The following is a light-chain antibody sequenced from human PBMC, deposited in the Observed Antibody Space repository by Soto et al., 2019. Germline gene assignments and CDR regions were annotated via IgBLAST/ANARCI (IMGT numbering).Light chain of an antibody. J-gene: IGLJ3*02. V-gene: IGLV1-47*01. Sequence: QSVLTQPPSASGTPGQRVTFSFSGSSSNIGSNNVSWYQKLPGTAPKLLIYRNNQRPSGVPDRFSGSKSGTSASLAISGLRSEDEADYYCAAWDDSLSGWVFGGGTKLTVL. CDR1: SSNIGSNN. CDR3: AAWDDSLSGWV. CDR2: RNN.